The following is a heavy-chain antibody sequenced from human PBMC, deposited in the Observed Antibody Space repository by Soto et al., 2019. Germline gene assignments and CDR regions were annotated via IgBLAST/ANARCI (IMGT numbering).Heavy chain of an antibody. CDR1: GFTFSSYA. J-gene: IGHJ6*01. Sequence: SLRLSCAASGFTFSSYAMSWVRLSPGKGLEWVSTISGPGGSTYYADPVKGRFIISRDNSKNTLSLEMNRLRAEDTAVYYCPKPKSASSYWFGMDVWGQGTTVTFSS. CDR3: PKPKSASSYWFGMDV. V-gene: IGHV3-23*01. CDR2: ISGPGGST. D-gene: IGHD2-15*01.